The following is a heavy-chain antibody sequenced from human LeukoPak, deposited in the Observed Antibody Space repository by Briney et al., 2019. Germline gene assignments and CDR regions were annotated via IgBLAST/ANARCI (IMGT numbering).Heavy chain of an antibody. D-gene: IGHD6-6*01. Sequence: ASVKVSCRASGYTFTSYGISWVRQAPGQGLEWMGWISAYNSNTNYAQKLQGRVTMTTDTSTSTAYMELRSLRSDDTAVYYCARESIAARLRDYWGQGTLVTVSS. J-gene: IGHJ4*02. CDR2: ISAYNSNT. V-gene: IGHV1-18*01. CDR3: ARESIAARLRDY. CDR1: GYTFTSYG.